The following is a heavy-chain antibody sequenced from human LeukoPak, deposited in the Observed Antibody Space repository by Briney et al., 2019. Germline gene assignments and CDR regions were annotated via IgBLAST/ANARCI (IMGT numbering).Heavy chain of an antibody. CDR2: IYYSGST. V-gene: IGHV4-39*07. D-gene: IGHD3-9*01. CDR3: ARDSRLFDWRDAFDI. CDR1: GGSISSSSYY. J-gene: IGHJ3*02. Sequence: SETLSLTCTVSGGSISSSSYYWGWIRHPPGKGLEWIVSIYYSGSTYYNPSLKSRVTISVDTSKNQFSLKLSSVTAADTAVYYCARDSRLFDWRDAFDIWSQGTMVTVSS.